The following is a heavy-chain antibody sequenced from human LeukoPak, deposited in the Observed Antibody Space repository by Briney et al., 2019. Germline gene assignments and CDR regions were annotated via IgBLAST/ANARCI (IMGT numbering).Heavy chain of an antibody. CDR1: GFTFDDYA. D-gene: IGHD3-22*01. J-gene: IGHJ2*01. CDR2: ISWNSGSI. Sequence: GGSLRLSCAASGFTFDDYAMHWVRQAPGKGLEWVSGISWNSGSIGYADSVKGRFTVSRDNAKNSLYLQMNTLRAEDTAVYYCARFPPYFYDSRAYSGNSGWNFGLWGRGTLVTVSS. V-gene: IGHV3-9*01. CDR3: ARFPPYFYDSRAYSGNSGWNFGL.